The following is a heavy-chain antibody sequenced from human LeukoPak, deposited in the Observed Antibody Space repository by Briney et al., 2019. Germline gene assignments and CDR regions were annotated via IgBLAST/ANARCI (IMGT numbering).Heavy chain of an antibody. CDR2: IYYSGTT. Sequence: TSETLSLTCTVSGGSISSYYWSWIRQPPGKGLEWIGYIYYSGTTNYNPSLKSRVTISVDTSKNQFSLKLSSVTAADTAVYYCARGLYSSIAARTFDYWGQGTLVTVSS. CDR1: GGSISSYY. D-gene: IGHD6-6*01. J-gene: IGHJ4*02. CDR3: ARGLYSSIAARTFDY. V-gene: IGHV4-59*12.